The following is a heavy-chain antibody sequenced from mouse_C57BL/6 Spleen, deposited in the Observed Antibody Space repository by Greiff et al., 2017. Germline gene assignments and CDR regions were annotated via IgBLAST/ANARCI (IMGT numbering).Heavy chain of an antibody. CDR2: IRLKSDNYAT. CDR1: GFTFSNYW. D-gene: IGHD2-1*01. CDR3: TFHYGKKVDYAMDY. J-gene: IGHJ4*01. V-gene: IGHV6-3*01. Sequence: EVKLVESGGGLVQPGGSMKLSCVASGFTFSNYWMNWVRQSPEKGLEWVAQIRLKSDNYATHYAESVKGRFTISRDDSKSSVYLQMNNLRAEDTGIYYCTFHYGKKVDYAMDYWGQGTSVTVSS.